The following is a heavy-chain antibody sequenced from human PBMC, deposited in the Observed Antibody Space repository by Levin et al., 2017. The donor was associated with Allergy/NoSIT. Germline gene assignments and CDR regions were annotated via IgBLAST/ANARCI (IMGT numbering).Heavy chain of an antibody. CDR3: TRRRTDTADTYFDY. V-gene: IGHV3-73*01. D-gene: IGHD5-18*01. CDR2: IRSKANNYAT. Sequence: GESLKISCAASGFTFSGSAIHWVRQASGKGLEWVGRIRSKANNYATAYAASVKGRFTISRDDSKNTAYLQMNSLEIEDTAVYFCTRRRTDTADTYFDYWGQGTLVTVSS. J-gene: IGHJ4*02. CDR1: GFTFSGSA.